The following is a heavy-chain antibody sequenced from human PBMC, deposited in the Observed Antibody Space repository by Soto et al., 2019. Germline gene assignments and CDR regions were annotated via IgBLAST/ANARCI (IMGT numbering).Heavy chain of an antibody. J-gene: IGHJ4*02. V-gene: IGHV4-39*01. CDR3: ARHTPAISISDH. CDR2: IYYSGST. D-gene: IGHD3-3*01. CDR1: GGSISSSSYY. Sequence: QLQLQESGPGLVKPSETLSLTCTVSGGSISSSSYYCGWIRQPPGKGLEWIGSIYYSGSTYYNPSLKRRVSISVDTSKNQFSLKLSSVTAADTAVYYCARHTPAISISDHWGQGTLVTVSS.